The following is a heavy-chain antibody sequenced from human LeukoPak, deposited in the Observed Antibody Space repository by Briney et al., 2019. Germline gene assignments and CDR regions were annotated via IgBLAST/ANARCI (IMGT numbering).Heavy chain of an antibody. CDR1: GFSLGDYA. CDR2: IRSKAYSRTT. V-gene: IGHV3-49*04. J-gene: IGHJ4*02. Sequence: GGSLRLSCTASGFSLGDYAMSWVRQAPGKGLEWVAFIRSKAYSRTTEYAASVKGRFTISRADSKSIAYLQMNSLKTVDTAVYYCTKILTEWWGQGTLVTVSS. D-gene: IGHD3-9*01. CDR3: TKILTEW.